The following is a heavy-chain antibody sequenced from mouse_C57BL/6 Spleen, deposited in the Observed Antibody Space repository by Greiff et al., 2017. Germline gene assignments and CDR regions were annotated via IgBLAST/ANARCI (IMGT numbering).Heavy chain of an antibody. CDR3: ARGVLQAY. CDR2: IYPRSGNT. CDR1: GYTFTSYG. V-gene: IGHV1-81*01. J-gene: IGHJ3*01. Sequence: QVQLKESGAELARPGASVKLSCKASGYTFTSYGISWVKQRTGQGLEWIGEIYPRSGNTYYNEKFKGKATLTADKSSSTAYMELRSLTSEDSAVYFCARGVLQAYWGQGTLVTVSA. D-gene: IGHD1-1*01.